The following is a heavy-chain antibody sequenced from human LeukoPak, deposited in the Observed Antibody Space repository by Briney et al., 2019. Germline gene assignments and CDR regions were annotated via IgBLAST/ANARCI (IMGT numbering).Heavy chain of an antibody. CDR1: GFTFSSYA. Sequence: PGTSLRLSCAASGFTFSSYAMSWVRQAPGKGLEWVSAISGSGGSTYYADSVKGRFTISRDNSKNTLYLQMNSLRAEDTAVYYCAKDKRGVGALDYWGQGTLVTVSS. CDR3: AKDKRGVGALDY. CDR2: ISGSGGST. J-gene: IGHJ4*02. V-gene: IGHV3-23*01. D-gene: IGHD3-10*01.